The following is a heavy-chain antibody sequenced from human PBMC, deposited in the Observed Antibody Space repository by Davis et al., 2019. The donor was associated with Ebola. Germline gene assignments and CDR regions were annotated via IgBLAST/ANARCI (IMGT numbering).Heavy chain of an antibody. Sequence: ASVKVSCKASGYTFTSYDINWVRQATGQGLEWMGWMNPNSGNTGYAQKFQGRVTITRNTSISTAYMELSSLRSEDTAVYYCARGRGVVTPSDYYYYMDVWGKGTTVTVSS. V-gene: IGHV1-8*03. J-gene: IGHJ6*03. CDR1: GYTFTSYD. D-gene: IGHD4-23*01. CDR3: ARGRGVVTPSDYYYYMDV. CDR2: MNPNSGNT.